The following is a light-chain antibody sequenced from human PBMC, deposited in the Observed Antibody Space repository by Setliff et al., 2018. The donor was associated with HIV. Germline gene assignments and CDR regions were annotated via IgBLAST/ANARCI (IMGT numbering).Light chain of an antibody. CDR2: GVD. V-gene: IGLV2-11*01. CDR3: CSYAGSNIFV. CDR1: RSDIGAYDY. Sequence: SVLTQSRSVSGSRGQSITFSCTGTRSDIGAYDYVSWYQQHPGKAPKLITYGVDKRPSGVPTRFSGFKSGNTASLTIYGLQPEDEADYFCCSYAGSNIFVFGKGTKVT. J-gene: IGLJ1*01.